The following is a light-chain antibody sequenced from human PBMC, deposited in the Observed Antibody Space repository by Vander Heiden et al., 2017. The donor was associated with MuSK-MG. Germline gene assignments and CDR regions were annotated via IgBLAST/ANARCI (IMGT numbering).Light chain of an antibody. CDR1: SSNIGAGYD. CDR3: QSYDTSLSGPYVV. CDR2: DNG. J-gene: IGLJ2*01. Sequence: QSVLTQPPSVSGAPGQRVIISCTGSSSNIGAGYDVHWYQQLPGTAPKLPIFDNGKRPSGVPDRFSGSKSGTSASLDITGLQAEDEADYYCQSYDTSLSGPYVVFGGGTKLTVL. V-gene: IGLV1-40*01.